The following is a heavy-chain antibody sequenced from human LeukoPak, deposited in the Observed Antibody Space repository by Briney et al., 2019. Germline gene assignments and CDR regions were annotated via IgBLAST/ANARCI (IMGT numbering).Heavy chain of an antibody. D-gene: IGHD3-22*01. J-gene: IGHJ4*02. CDR3: ARPLADSSGYYLSSVDY. V-gene: IGHV5-51*01. CDR1: GYIFTNYW. Sequence: RGESLKISCKGSGYIFTNYWIGWVRHMPGKGLEWMGIIYPGDSDTKYSPSFQGQVTISADKSISTAYLQWSSLKASDTAMYYCARPLADSSGYYLSSVDYRGQGSLVTVSS. CDR2: IYPGDSDT.